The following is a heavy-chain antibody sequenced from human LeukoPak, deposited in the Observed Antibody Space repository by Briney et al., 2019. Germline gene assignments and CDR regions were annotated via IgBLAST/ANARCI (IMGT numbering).Heavy chain of an antibody. CDR3: ARALTILSWFTPREGWFDP. J-gene: IGHJ5*02. CDR2: MNPNSGNT. D-gene: IGHD6-13*01. Sequence: ASVKVSCKASGYTFTSYDINWVRQATGQGLEWMGWMNPNSGNTGYAQKFQGRVTMTRNTSISTAYMELSSLRSEDTAVYYCARALTILSWFTPREGWFDPRGQGTLVTVSS. V-gene: IGHV1-8*01. CDR1: GYTFTSYD.